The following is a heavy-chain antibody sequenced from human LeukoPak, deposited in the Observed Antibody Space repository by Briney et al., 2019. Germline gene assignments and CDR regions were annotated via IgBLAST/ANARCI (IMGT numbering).Heavy chain of an antibody. Sequence: TGGSLRLSCAASGFTVDDYAMHWVRQAPGKGLEWVSSLSVSGDTTFYADSVKGRFTISRDTSRNTLYLQMNSLGAEDTAVYYCAKDRGGAWNYFDSWGQGTLSPSPQ. CDR1: GFTVDDYA. D-gene: IGHD1-1*01. CDR3: AKDRGGAWNYFDS. J-gene: IGHJ4*02. V-gene: IGHV3-23*01. CDR2: LSVSGDTT.